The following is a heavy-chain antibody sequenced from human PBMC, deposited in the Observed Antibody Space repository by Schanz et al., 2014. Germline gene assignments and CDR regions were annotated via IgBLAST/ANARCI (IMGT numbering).Heavy chain of an antibody. CDR3: ARDLPYCDGGKCYSDGFDI. V-gene: IGHV3-30-3*01. Sequence: QVQLVESGGGVVQPGRSLRLSCAAYGFTLSSYAMHWVRQAPGKGLEWVAVISYDGSNKYYADSVKGRFTISRDNSKNTLYLQMNTLRAEDTAVYYCARDLPYCDGGKCYSDGFDIWGRGTLVTSSS. D-gene: IGHD2-21*01. J-gene: IGHJ3*02. CDR2: ISYDGSNK. CDR1: GFTLSSYA.